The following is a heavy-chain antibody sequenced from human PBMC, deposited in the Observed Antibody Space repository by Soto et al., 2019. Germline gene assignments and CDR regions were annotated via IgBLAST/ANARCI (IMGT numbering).Heavy chain of an antibody. V-gene: IGHV4-59*08. CDR2: IYYSGST. D-gene: IGHD2-2*01. Sequence: PSETLSLTCIVSGGSISSYYWSWIRQSPGKGLEWIGYIYYSGSTNYNPSLKSRVTLSVDTSKNQFSLKLSSVTAADTAVYYCARQYCSSTSCQPVFDYWGQGTLVTVSS. CDR1: GGSISSYY. CDR3: ARQYCSSTSCQPVFDY. J-gene: IGHJ4*02.